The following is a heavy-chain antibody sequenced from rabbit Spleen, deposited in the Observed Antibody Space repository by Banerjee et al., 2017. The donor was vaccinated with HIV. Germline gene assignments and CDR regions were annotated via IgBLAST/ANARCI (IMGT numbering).Heavy chain of an antibody. CDR1: GFTLSSYY. Sequence: QLEESGGDLVKPEGSLTLTCTASGFTLSSYYMNWVRQAPGKGLEWIGYIDPVFGITYYANWVNGRFSISRENAQNTAFLQLNSLTVADTATYFCVRDLGYDDASEKGYFNLWGQGTLVTVS. J-gene: IGHJ4*01. CDR2: IDPVFGIT. D-gene: IGHD2-1*01. V-gene: IGHV1S7*01. CDR3: VRDLGYDDASEKGYFNL.